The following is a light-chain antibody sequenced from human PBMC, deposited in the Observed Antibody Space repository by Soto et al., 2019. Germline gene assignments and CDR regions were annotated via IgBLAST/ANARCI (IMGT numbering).Light chain of an antibody. Sequence: EIVLTQSPVTLSLSPGEGATLSCRASQSVSRYLAWYQQKPGQAPRLLIYDASNRATGIPARFSGSGSGTDFTLTISSLEPEDFAVYYCQQRSNWPGTFGGGTKVEIK. J-gene: IGKJ4*01. CDR3: QQRSNWPGT. V-gene: IGKV3-11*01. CDR1: QSVSRY. CDR2: DAS.